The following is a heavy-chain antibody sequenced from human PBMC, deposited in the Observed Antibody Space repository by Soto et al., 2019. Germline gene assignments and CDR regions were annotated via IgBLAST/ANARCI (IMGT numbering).Heavy chain of an antibody. Sequence: PGGSLRLSCAASGFTFSSYAMSWVRQAPGKGLEWVSAISGSGGSTYYADSVKGRFTISRGNSKNTLYLQMNSLRAEDTAVYYCATHQTIQLWEQNYYYGMDVWGQGTTVTVSS. CDR2: ISGSGGST. D-gene: IGHD5-18*01. J-gene: IGHJ6*02. CDR1: GFTFSSYA. CDR3: ATHQTIQLWEQNYYYGMDV. V-gene: IGHV3-23*01.